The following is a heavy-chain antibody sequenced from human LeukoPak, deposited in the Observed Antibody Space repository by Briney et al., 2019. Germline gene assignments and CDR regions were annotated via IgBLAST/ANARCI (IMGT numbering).Heavy chain of an antibody. V-gene: IGHV3-23*01. Sequence: PGGSLRLSCAASGFTFSVAAMNWVRQGPGAGLEWVSGIGGDGITHYTDSVEGRFTISRDISKNTLYLQMNSLRAEDTAVYYCAKDHDILTPLYYYYGMDVWGQGTTVTVSS. CDR2: IGGDGIT. CDR3: AKDHDILTPLYYYYGMDV. D-gene: IGHD3-9*01. CDR1: GFTFSVAA. J-gene: IGHJ6*02.